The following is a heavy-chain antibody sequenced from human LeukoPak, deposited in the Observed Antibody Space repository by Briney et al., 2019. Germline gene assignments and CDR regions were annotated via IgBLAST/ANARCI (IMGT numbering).Heavy chain of an antibody. CDR2: INPNSGGT. CDR3: ARAQSMYCGGDCPDYYYYMDV. Sequence: ASVKVSCKASGYTFTGYYMHWVRQAPGQGLEWMGWINPNSGGTNYAQKFQGRVTITADESTSTAYMELSSLRSEDTAVYYCARAQSMYCGGDCPDYYYYMDVWGKGTTVTVSS. V-gene: IGHV1-2*02. CDR1: GYTFTGYY. D-gene: IGHD2-21*01. J-gene: IGHJ6*03.